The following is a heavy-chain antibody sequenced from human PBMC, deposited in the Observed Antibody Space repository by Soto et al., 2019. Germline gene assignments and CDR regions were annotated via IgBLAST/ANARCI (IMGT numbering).Heavy chain of an antibody. Sequence: EVQLVESGGGLVQPGESLRLSCEVSGINITGHYMGWARQAPGKGLEWISIFYDSRSTYYAASVKGRFTISSGTPKNALHLQMNSPKVDDTARYYCVRVGPGAVAGTPHHWGQGTPVTVSS. D-gene: IGHD6-19*01. CDR3: VRVGPGAVAGTPHH. CDR1: GINITGHY. V-gene: IGHV3-53*01. CDR2: FYDSRST. J-gene: IGHJ1*01.